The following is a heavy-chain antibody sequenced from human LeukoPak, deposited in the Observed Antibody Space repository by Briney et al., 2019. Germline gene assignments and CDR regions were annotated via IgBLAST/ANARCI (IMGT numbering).Heavy chain of an antibody. CDR1: GFTLISYS. D-gene: IGHD3-10*01. CDR3: AKLTTGWFEDF. J-gene: IGHJ4*02. Sequence: GGSLRLSCAATGFTLISYSMTWVRQAPGKGLEWVSAIRASDSNTFYADSVKGRFTISRDSSKNTLYLQMNDLRDEDTAVYYCAKLTTGWFEDFWGQGTLVIVSS. CDR2: IRASDSNT. V-gene: IGHV3-23*01.